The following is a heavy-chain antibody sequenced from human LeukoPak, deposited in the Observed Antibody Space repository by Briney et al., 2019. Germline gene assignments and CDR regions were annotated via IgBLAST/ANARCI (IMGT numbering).Heavy chain of an antibody. D-gene: IGHD3-16*01. Sequence: GGSLRLSCAASGFTFSSYGMSWVRQAPGKGLEWVSAISGSGGSTYYADSVKGRFTISRDNSKNTLYLQMNSLRAEDTAVYYCAKDLYGSNGYYFDYWGQGTLVTVSS. CDR2: ISGSGGST. V-gene: IGHV3-23*01. CDR3: AKDLYGSNGYYFDY. CDR1: GFTFSSYG. J-gene: IGHJ4*02.